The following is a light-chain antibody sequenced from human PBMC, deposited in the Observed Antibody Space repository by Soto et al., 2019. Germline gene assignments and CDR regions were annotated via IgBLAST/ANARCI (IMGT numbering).Light chain of an antibody. J-gene: IGKJ1*01. Sequence: EIVLTQSPGTLSLSPGEGATLSCRASQSVSNNYLAWYQQKPGQAPRLLIYGASNRATGIPDRFSGSGSGTDFTLTISSLQSEDLAVYYCQQYNSWPRTFXQGTKVDIK. CDR3: QQYNSWPRT. CDR1: QSVSNNY. V-gene: IGKV3-20*01. CDR2: GAS.